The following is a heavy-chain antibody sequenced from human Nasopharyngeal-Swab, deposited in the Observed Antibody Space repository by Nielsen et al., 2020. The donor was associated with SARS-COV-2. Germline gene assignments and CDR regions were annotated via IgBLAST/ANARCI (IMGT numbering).Heavy chain of an antibody. J-gene: IGHJ6*02. D-gene: IGHD2-2*01. CDR3: ARDLGDIVVVPAAMRYYYYYGMDV. CDR2: ISAYNGNT. V-gene: IGHV1-18*01. Sequence: ASVKVSCKASGGTFTSYGISWVRQAPGQGLEWMGRISAYNGNTNYAQKLQGRVTMTTDTSTSTAYMELRSLRSDDTAVYYCARDLGDIVVVPAAMRYYYYYGMDVWGQGTTVTVSS. CDR1: GGTFTSYG.